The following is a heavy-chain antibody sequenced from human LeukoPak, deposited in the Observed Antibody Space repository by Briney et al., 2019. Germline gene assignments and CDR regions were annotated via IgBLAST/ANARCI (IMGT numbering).Heavy chain of an antibody. CDR1: GFTFSSYS. CDR3: ARALGSSGWYFGH. J-gene: IGHJ4*02. Sequence: PGGSLRLSCAASGFTFSSYSMNWVRQAPGKGLEWVSYISSSSTTIYYADSVKGRFAISRDNAKNSLYLQMNSLRDEDTAVYYCARALGSSGWYFGHWGQGTLVTVSS. CDR2: ISSSSTTI. D-gene: IGHD6-19*01. V-gene: IGHV3-48*02.